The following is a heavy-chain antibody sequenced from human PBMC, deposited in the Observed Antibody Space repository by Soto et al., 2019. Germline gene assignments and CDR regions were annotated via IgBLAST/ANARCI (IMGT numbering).Heavy chain of an antibody. CDR1: GGTFSSYA. CDR2: IIPIFGTA. V-gene: IGHV1-69*13. Sequence: ASVKVSCKASGGTFSSYAISWVRQAPGQGPEWMGGIIPIFGTANYAQKFQGRVTITADESTSTAYMELSSLRSEDTAVYYCARLPRNYYYYGMDVWGQGTTVTVSS. J-gene: IGHJ6*02. CDR3: ARLPRNYYYYGMDV.